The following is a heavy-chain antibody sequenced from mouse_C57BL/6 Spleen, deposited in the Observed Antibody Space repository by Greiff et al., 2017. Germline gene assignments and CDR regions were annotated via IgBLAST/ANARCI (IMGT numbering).Heavy chain of an antibody. J-gene: IGHJ4*01. V-gene: IGHV7-3*01. Sequence: EVMLVESGGGLVQPGGSLRLSCAASGFTFTDYYMSWVRQPPGKALEWLGFIRNKANGYTTEYSASVKGRFTISRDNSQSILYLQMNALRAEDSVTYYCARYGGNYEGYAMDYWGQGTSVTVSS. CDR1: GFTFTDYY. CDR3: ARYGGNYEGYAMDY. D-gene: IGHD2-1*01. CDR2: IRNKANGYTT.